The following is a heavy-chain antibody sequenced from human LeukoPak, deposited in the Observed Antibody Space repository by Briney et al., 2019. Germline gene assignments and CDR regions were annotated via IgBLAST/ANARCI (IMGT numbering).Heavy chain of an antibody. V-gene: IGHV1-2*02. D-gene: IGHD4-23*01. CDR3: ARPFIETPSLGALDY. CDR2: INPNSGGT. J-gene: IGHJ4*02. Sequence: ASVKVSCKASGYTFTGYYMHWVRQAPRQGLEWMGWINPNSGGTNYAQKFQGRVTMTRDTSISTAYMELSRLRSDDTAVYYCARPFIETPSLGALDYWGQGTLVTVSP. CDR1: GYTFTGYY.